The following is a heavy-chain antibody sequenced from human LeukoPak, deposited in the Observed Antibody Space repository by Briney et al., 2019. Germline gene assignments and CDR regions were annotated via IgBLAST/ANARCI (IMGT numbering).Heavy chain of an antibody. J-gene: IGHJ3*02. CDR3: AKVSSPYDILTGYYTLDAFDI. D-gene: IGHD3-9*01. CDR1: GFTFSDYY. V-gene: IGHV3-23*01. CDR2: ISGSGGST. Sequence: GGSLRLSCAASGFTFSDYYMSWVRQAPGKGLEWVSAISGSGGSTYYADSVKGRFTISRDNSKNTLYLQMNSLRAEDTAVYYCAKVSSPYDILTGYYTLDAFDIWGQGTMVTVSS.